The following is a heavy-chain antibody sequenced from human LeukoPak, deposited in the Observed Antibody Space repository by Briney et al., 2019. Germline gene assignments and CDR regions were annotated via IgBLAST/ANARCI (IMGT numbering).Heavy chain of an antibody. Sequence: SETLSLTCTVYGGSITSSSYYWGWIRQPPGKGLEWIGTIYYSGRTYYNPSLKSRVTISVDTSKNQFSLKLNSVTAADTAVYYCAREMCGGGSCYRNYYYYMDVWGKGTTVTVSS. CDR2: IYYSGRT. V-gene: IGHV4-39*07. J-gene: IGHJ6*03. D-gene: IGHD2-15*01. CDR3: AREMCGGGSCYRNYYYYMDV. CDR1: GGSITSSSYY.